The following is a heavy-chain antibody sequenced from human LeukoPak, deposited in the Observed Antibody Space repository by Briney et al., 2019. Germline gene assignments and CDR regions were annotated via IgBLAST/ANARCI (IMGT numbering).Heavy chain of an antibody. V-gene: IGHV4-34*01. CDR2: INHSGST. CDR1: GGSFSGYY. Sequence: SETLSLTCAVYGGSFSGYYWSCIRQPPGKGLEWIGEINHSGSTNYNPSLKSRVTISVDTSKNQYSLKLSSVTAADTAVYYCAVGTYYDFWSGYYRFDYWGQGTLVTVSS. CDR3: AVGTYYDFWSGYYRFDY. J-gene: IGHJ4*02. D-gene: IGHD3-3*01.